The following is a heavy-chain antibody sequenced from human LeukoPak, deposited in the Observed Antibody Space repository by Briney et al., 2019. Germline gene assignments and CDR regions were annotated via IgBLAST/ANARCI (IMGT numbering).Heavy chain of an antibody. CDR2: INHSGST. V-gene: IGHV4-34*01. J-gene: IGHJ4*02. D-gene: IGHD5-18*01. CDR3: ARGIQLWLGYYFDY. CDR1: GGSLSGYY. Sequence: PSETLSLTCSVYGGSLSGYYWSWIRQTPGKGLELIGEINHSGSTNYNPSLKSRVTISVDTSKNQFSLKLSSVTAADTAVYYCARGIQLWLGYYFDYWGQGTLVTVSS.